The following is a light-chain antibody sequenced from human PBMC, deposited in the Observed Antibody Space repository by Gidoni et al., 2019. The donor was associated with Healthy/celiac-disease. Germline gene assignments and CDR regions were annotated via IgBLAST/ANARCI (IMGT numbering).Light chain of an antibody. Sequence: DIQMTQSPSTLSASVGDRVTITCRASQSISSGLAWYQQKPGKAPKLLIYKASSLESGVPSRFSGSGSGTEFTLTISSRQTDDFATYYCQQYNSYSTFGQGTKVEIK. CDR1: QSISSG. CDR3: QQYNSYST. J-gene: IGKJ1*01. CDR2: KAS. V-gene: IGKV1-5*03.